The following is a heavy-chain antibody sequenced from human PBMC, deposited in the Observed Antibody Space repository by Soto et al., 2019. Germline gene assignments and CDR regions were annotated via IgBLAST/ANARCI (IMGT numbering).Heavy chain of an antibody. J-gene: IGHJ4*02. CDR1: GFTFSSYA. V-gene: IGHV3-30-3*01. D-gene: IGHD3-3*01. Sequence: PGGSLRLSCAASGFTFSSYAMHWVRQAPGKGLEWVAVISYDGSNKYYADSVKGRFTISRDNSKNTLYLQMNSLRAEDTAVYYCARWYYDFWSGTRPRWYFDYWGQGTLVTVSS. CDR2: ISYDGSNK. CDR3: ARWYYDFWSGTRPRWYFDY.